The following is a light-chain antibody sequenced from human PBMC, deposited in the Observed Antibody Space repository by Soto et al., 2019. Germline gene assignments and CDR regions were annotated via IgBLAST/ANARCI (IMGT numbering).Light chain of an antibody. CDR2: DVS. V-gene: IGLV2-14*01. Sequence: QSALTQPASVSGSPGQSITISCTGTSSDVGGYDYVSWYQQQPGKAPKLMIYDVSNRPSGVSNRFSGSKSGNTASLTISGLQSEDDADYYSSSYTSSSTLVVFGGGTKLTVL. CDR1: SSDVGGYDY. J-gene: IGLJ2*01. CDR3: SSYTSSSTLVV.